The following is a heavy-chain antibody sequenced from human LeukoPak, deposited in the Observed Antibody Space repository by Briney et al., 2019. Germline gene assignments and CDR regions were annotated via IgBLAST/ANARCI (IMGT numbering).Heavy chain of an antibody. J-gene: IGHJ4*02. V-gene: IGHV3-48*03. CDR3: ARDLFIFGSCWYNDY. CDR2: ISSSGSTI. Sequence: GGSLRLSCAASGFTFSSYEMNWVRQSPGEGLEWVSYISSSGSTIYYADSVKGRFTISRDNAKNSLYLQMSSLRAEDTAVYYCARDLFIFGSCWYNDYWGQGTLVTVSS. D-gene: IGHD6-13*01. CDR1: GFTFSSYE.